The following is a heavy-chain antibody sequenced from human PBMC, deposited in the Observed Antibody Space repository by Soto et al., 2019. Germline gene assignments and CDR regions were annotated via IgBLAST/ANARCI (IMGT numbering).Heavy chain of an antibody. V-gene: IGHV1-69*12. J-gene: IGHJ6*02. D-gene: IGHD6-19*01. Sequence: QVQLLQSGAEVKKPGSSVRVSCEASGGTFRTYAISWVRQAPGQGLEWMGEIIPIFGKVNYAQKFQGRVTITADESTTTVNMDQRSLTSDDTAVYYCAKGAVAGTPTTYYYYGMDVWGQGTTVTVS. CDR1: GGTFRTYA. CDR3: AKGAVAGTPTTYYYYGMDV. CDR2: IIPIFGKV.